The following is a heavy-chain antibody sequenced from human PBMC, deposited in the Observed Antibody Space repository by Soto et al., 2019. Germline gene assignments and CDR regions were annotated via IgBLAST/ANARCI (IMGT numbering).Heavy chain of an antibody. CDR3: ARDAVGHGMDV. V-gene: IGHV1-18*01. CDR2: ISAYNGNT. D-gene: IGHD2-15*01. Sequence: GASVKVSCKASGYTFTSYGISWVRQAPGQGLEWMGWISAYNGNTNYAQKLQGRVTITADESTSTAYMELSSLRSEDTAVYYCARDAVGHGMDVWGQGTTVTVSS. CDR1: GYTFTSYG. J-gene: IGHJ6*02.